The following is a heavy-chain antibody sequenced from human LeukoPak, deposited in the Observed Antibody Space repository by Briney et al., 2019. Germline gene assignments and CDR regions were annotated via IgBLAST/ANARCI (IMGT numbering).Heavy chain of an antibody. V-gene: IGHV4-34*01. CDR1: GGSFSGYY. CDR2: INHSGST. CDR3: ARGLIRDLYGSGSYTPFDY. D-gene: IGHD3-10*01. J-gene: IGHJ4*02. Sequence: PSETLSLTCAVYGGSFSGYYWSWIRQPPGKGLEWIGEINHSGSTNYNPSLKSRVTISVDTSKNQFSLKLSSVTAADTAVYYCARGLIRDLYGSGSYTPFDYWGQGTLVTVSS.